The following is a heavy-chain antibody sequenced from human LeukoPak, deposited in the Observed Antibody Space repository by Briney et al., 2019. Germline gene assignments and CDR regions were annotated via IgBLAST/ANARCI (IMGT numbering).Heavy chain of an antibody. CDR2: IIPIFGTA. D-gene: IGHD4-17*01. CDR1: GYTFSSYA. J-gene: IGHJ4*02. Sequence: ASVKVSCKASGYTFSSYAISWVRQAPGQGLEWMGGIIPIFGTANYAQKFQGRVTITTDESTSTAYMELSSLRSEDTAVYYCARVFVAYGPGAFDYWGQGTLVTVSS. CDR3: ARVFVAYGPGAFDY. V-gene: IGHV1-69*05.